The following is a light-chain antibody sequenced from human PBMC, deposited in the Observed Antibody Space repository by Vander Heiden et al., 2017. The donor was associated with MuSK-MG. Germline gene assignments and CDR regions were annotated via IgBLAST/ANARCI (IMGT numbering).Light chain of an antibody. V-gene: IGKV3-20*01. CDR2: GAS. CDR1: QSVSNSG. Sequence: EIALTQSPGTLSLSPGERATLSCRASQSVSNSGLAWYQQKPGQAPRLLIYGASSRATGIPDRFSGSGSGTDFTLTISRLEPEDFAVYYCQQYRTSPRTFGQGTKV. CDR3: QQYRTSPRT. J-gene: IGKJ1*01.